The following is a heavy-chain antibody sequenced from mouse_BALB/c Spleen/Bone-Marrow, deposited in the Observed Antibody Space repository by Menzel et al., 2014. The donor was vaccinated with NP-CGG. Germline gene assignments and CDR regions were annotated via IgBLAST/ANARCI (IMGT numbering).Heavy chain of an antibody. CDR3: ARDDYYAMDY. Sequence: EVKLVESGGGLVQPGGSLRLSCATSGFTFTDYYMSWFHQPPGKALEWLGFIRNKANGSTTEYSASVKGRFTISRDNSQSILYLQMNTLRAEDSATYYCARDDYYAMDYWGQGTSVTVSS. CDR2: IRNKANGSTT. J-gene: IGHJ4*01. CDR1: GFTFTDYY. V-gene: IGHV7-3*02.